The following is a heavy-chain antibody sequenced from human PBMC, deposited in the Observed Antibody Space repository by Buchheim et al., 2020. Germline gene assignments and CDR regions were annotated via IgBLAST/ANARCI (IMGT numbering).Heavy chain of an antibody. Sequence: QVQLVQSGADVKKPGASVKVSCKASGYTFTDYYIHWVRQAPGQGLEWMGWINPNTGATNFAQKFQGRVTMTRDTSISTASMEVSTLRSDDTAIYYWATTAVDRRQLELNYWGQGSL. J-gene: IGHJ4*02. V-gene: IGHV1-2*02. CDR1: GYTFTDYY. D-gene: IGHD1-7*01. CDR2: INPNTGAT. CDR3: ATTAVDRRQLELNY.